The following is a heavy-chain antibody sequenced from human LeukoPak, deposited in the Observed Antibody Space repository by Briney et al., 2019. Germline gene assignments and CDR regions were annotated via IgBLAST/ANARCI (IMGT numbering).Heavy chain of an antibody. CDR1: GFTFSSYG. CDR3: ARAAEIDKGFWSGYLYYFDY. Sequence: PGGSLRLSCAASGFTFSSYGMHWVRQAPGKGLEWVAVIWYDGSNKYYADSVKGRFTISRHNSKNTLFLQMNSLRAEDTAVYYCARAAEIDKGFWSGYLYYFDYWGQGTLVTVSS. CDR2: IWYDGSNK. D-gene: IGHD3-3*01. J-gene: IGHJ4*02. V-gene: IGHV3-33*01.